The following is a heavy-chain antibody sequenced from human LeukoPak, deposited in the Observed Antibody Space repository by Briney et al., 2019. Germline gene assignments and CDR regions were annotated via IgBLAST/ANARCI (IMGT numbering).Heavy chain of an antibody. Sequence: PGGSLRLSCAASGFTFSIYGMNWVRQAPGKGPEWVSYISSSGSTIYYADSVKGRFTISRDNAKNSLYLQMNSLRAEDTAVYYCARDSRSYYYHYYGMDVWGQGTTVTVSS. CDR1: GFTFSIYG. CDR2: ISSSGSTI. CDR3: ARDSRSYYYHYYGMDV. J-gene: IGHJ6*02. V-gene: IGHV3-48*03. D-gene: IGHD1-26*01.